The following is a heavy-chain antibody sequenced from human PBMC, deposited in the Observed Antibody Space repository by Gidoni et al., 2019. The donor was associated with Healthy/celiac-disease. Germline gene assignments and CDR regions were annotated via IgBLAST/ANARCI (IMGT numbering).Heavy chain of an antibody. CDR3: AREGLVVPASYYYGMDV. V-gene: IGHV3-21*01. J-gene: IGHJ6*02. CDR2: ISSSSSYI. CDR1: GFTFSSYS. Sequence: EVQLVGSGGGLVKPGGSLRLSCAASGFTFSSYSMNWVRQAPGKGLEWVSSISSSSSYIYYADSVKGRFTISRDNAKNSLYLQMNSLRAEDTAVYYCAREGLVVPASYYYGMDVWGQGTTVTVSS. D-gene: IGHD2-2*01.